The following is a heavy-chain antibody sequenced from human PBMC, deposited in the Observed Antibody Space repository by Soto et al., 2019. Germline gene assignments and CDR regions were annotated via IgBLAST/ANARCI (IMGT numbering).Heavy chain of an antibody. V-gene: IGHV3-66*01. J-gene: IGHJ4*02. Sequence: EVQLVESGGGLVQPGGSLRLSCAASGFTVSSNYMSWVRQAPGKGLEWVSVIYSGGSTYYADSVKGRFTITRDNSKDTLYLQMNILRAEDTAVYYCARGYGDPFPLGYWGQGTLITVSS. CDR1: GFTVSSNY. CDR2: IYSGGST. CDR3: ARGYGDPFPLGY. D-gene: IGHD4-17*01.